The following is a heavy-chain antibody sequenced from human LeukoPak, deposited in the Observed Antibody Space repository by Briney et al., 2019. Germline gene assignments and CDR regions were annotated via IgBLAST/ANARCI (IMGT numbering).Heavy chain of an antibody. V-gene: IGHV3-33*06. CDR2: IWYDGSNK. CDR1: GFTFSSYG. CDR3: AKVSGSYLSLDY. J-gene: IGHJ4*02. D-gene: IGHD1-26*01. Sequence: GRSLRLSCAASGFTFSSYGMHWVRQAPGKGLEWVAVIWYDGSNKYYADSVKGRFTISRDNSKNTLYLQMNSLRAEDTAVYYCAKVSGSYLSLDYWGQGTLVTVSS.